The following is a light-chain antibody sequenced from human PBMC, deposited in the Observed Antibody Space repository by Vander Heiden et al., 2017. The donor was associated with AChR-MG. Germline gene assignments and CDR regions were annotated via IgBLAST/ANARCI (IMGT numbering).Light chain of an antibody. Sequence: DIQMTQSPSSLSASVGDRVTITCRASQSISSYLNWYQQKPGKAPKLLIYAASSLQSGVPSRFSGSGSGTDFTLTISSLQPEDFATYYCQQIDSTPQNTFGQGTKLEIK. CDR1: QSISSY. J-gene: IGKJ2*01. V-gene: IGKV1-39*01. CDR2: AAS. CDR3: QQIDSTPQNT.